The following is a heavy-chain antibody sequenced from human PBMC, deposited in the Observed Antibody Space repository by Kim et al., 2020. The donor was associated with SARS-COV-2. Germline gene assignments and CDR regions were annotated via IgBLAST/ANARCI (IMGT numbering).Heavy chain of an antibody. Sequence: GGSLRLSCAASGFTFSSYGMHWVRQAPGKGLEWVAVISYDGSNKYYADSVKGRFTISRDNSKNTLYLQMNSLRAEDTAGYYCAKDILMTTEGYYGMDVWG. CDR3: AKDILMTTEGYYGMDV. D-gene: IGHD4-17*01. J-gene: IGHJ6*01. V-gene: IGHV3-30*18. CDR2: ISYDGSNK. CDR1: GFTFSSYG.